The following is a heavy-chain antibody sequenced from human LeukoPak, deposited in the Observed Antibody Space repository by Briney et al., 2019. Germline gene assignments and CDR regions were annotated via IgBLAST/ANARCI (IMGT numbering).Heavy chain of an antibody. CDR3: AKASGQAGYCSSTSCHYTFDY. V-gene: IGHV3-30-3*01. CDR2: ISYDGSNK. Sequence: GGSLRLSCAASGFTFSSYAMHWVRQAPGKGLEWVAVISYDGSNKYYADSVKGRFTVSRDNSKNTLYLQMNSLRAEDTTVYYCAKASGQAGYCSSTSCHYTFDYWGQGTLVTVSS. J-gene: IGHJ4*02. CDR1: GFTFSSYA. D-gene: IGHD2-2*01.